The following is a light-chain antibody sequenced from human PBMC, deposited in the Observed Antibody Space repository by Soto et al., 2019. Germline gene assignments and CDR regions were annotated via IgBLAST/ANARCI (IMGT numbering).Light chain of an antibody. CDR3: QQRTNWILS. Sequence: EIVLTQSPDTLSLSPGERATLSCRASQSVSSYLAWYQQKPGQAPRLLIYDASNRATGIPARFSGSGSGIDFTLTISSLEPEDFAVYYCQQRTNWILSFGGGTKVDIK. CDR2: DAS. CDR1: QSVSSY. V-gene: IGKV3-11*01. J-gene: IGKJ4*01.